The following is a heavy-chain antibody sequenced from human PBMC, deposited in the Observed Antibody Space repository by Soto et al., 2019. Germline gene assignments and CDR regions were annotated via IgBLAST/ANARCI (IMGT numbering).Heavy chain of an antibody. D-gene: IGHD3-22*01. CDR1: GGSISSYY. V-gene: IGHV4-59*01. J-gene: IGHJ4*02. Sequence: PSETLSLTCTVSGGSISSYYWSWIRQPPGKGLEWIGYIYYSGSTNYNPSLKSRVTISVDTSKNQFSLKLSSVTAADTAVYYCAREMGGYYHYFDDWGQGTLVTVSS. CDR3: AREMGGYYHYFDD. CDR2: IYYSGST.